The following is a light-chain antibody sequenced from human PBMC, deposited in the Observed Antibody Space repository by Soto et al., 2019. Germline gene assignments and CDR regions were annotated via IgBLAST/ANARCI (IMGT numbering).Light chain of an antibody. J-gene: IGKJ4*01. CDR3: QQTYSTLLT. CDR2: GAS. Sequence: DIQMTQSPSPLSASVGDRVTIACRASQNIRNFLNWYQQKPGKAPRLLIYGASSLQSGVPSRFSGSGSGTDFTLTISSLQPEDFATYYCQQTYSTLLTFGGGTKVEIK. CDR1: QNIRNF. V-gene: IGKV1-39*01.